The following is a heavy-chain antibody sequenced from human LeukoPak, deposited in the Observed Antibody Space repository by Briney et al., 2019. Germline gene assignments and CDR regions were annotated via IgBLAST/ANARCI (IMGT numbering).Heavy chain of an antibody. CDR3: ARHRKYYDILTGYYEGAFDI. V-gene: IGHV4-39*01. D-gene: IGHD3-9*01. Sequence: PSETLSPTCTVSGGSISSSSYYWGWIRQPPGKGLEWIGSIYYSGSTYYNPSLRSRVTISVDTSKNQFSLKLSSVTAADTAVYYCARHRKYYDILTGYYEGAFDIWGQGTMVTVSS. CDR2: IYYSGST. CDR1: GGSISSSSYY. J-gene: IGHJ3*02.